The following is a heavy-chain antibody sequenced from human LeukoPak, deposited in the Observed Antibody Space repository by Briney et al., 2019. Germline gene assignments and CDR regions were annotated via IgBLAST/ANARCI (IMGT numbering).Heavy chain of an antibody. Sequence: ASVKVSCKASGYTFTDYYIHWVRQAPGQGLEWMGWINPNSGGTNYAQKFQGWVTMTRDTSISTAYMELSRLRSDDTAVYYCATAGHSGSSPFDYWGQGTLVTVSS. V-gene: IGHV1-2*04. CDR3: ATAGHSGSSPFDY. D-gene: IGHD1-26*01. CDR2: INPNSGGT. CDR1: GYTFTDYY. J-gene: IGHJ4*02.